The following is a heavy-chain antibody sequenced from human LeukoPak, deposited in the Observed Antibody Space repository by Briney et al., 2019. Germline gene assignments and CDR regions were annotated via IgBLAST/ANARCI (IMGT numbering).Heavy chain of an antibody. D-gene: IGHD4-17*01. CDR2: IKSKTNGGTT. J-gene: IGHJ4*02. V-gene: IGHV3-15*01. CDR3: RYDYGDFPHNS. Sequence: GGSLRLSRAASGLTFSKAWMSWVRQAPGKGLEWVGRIKSKTNGGTTDYAAPVKGRFTISRDDSKNTLYLQMNSLKTEDTAVYYCRYDYGDFPHNSWGQGTLVTVSS. CDR1: GLTFSKAW.